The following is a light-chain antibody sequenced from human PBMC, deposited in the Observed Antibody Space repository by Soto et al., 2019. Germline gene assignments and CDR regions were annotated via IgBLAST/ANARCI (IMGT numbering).Light chain of an antibody. CDR3: QQSFNSPRT. J-gene: IGKJ1*01. CDR2: GAS. Sequence: EIVMTQSPATLSVSPGERATLSCRASQSVNSNLAWYQQKPGQAPRLLIYGASTRVAGIPARFSGSGSGTEFSLTISSLQSEDFAIYYCQQSFNSPRTFGQGTKVDIK. V-gene: IGKV3-15*01. CDR1: QSVNSN.